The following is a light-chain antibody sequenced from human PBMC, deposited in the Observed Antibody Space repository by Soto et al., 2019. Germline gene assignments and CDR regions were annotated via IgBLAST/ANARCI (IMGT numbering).Light chain of an antibody. CDR2: DAS. V-gene: IGKV3-11*01. CDR1: QSVSSY. Sequence: EIVLTQSPATLSLSPGERATLSCRASQSVSSYLAWYQQKPGQAPRLLIYDASNRATGIPARFSGSGSGTDFTLTISRLEPDDFAVYYCQQRSNWPPYTFGQGTQLAIQ. CDR3: QQRSNWPPYT. J-gene: IGKJ2*01.